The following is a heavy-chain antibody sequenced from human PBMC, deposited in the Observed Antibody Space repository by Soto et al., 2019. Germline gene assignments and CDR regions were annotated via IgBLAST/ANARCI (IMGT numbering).Heavy chain of an antibody. D-gene: IGHD2-2*01. V-gene: IGHV3-30-3*01. J-gene: IGHJ6*02. Sequence: PVGSLRLSCAASGFTFSSYAMHWVSQAPGKGLEWVAVISYDGSNKYYADSVKGRFTISRDNSKNTLYLQMNSLRAEDTAVYYCARDRYQLLKPYYYYYGMDVWGQRTTVTVSS. CDR3: ARDRYQLLKPYYYYYGMDV. CDR2: ISYDGSNK. CDR1: GFTFSSYA.